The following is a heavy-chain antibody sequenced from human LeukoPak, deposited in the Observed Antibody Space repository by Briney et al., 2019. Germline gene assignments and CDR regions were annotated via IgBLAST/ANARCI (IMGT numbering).Heavy chain of an antibody. J-gene: IGHJ3*02. D-gene: IGHD3-9*01. CDR1: GFTLSTYW. Sequence: GGSLRLSCSGSGFTLSTYWMSWVRQAPGKGLEWVANIKQDGSEKYYADSVKGRFTISRDNAKNSLYLQMNSLRAEDAAVYYCARPLYQYLYWDAVDIWGQGTMVTVSA. CDR3: ARPLYQYLYWDAVDI. CDR2: IKQDGSEK. V-gene: IGHV3-7*05.